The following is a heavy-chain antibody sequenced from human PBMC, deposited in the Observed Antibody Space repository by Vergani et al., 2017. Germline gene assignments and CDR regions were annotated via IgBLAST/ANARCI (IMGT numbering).Heavy chain of an antibody. CDR2: IIPNYNST. J-gene: IGHJ4*02. Sequence: QVLMVQSGAEVKKPGSSVKVSCKASGGTFSNYGISWVRQAPGQGLEWMGRIIPNYNSTAYVEKFQGRVTMTADESATTIFMELSSLRSEDTAVYYCAREGNYYDSTGFGPGGSFDWGPGTLVTVSS. CDR3: AREGNYYDSTGFGPGGSFD. CDR1: GGTFSNYG. V-gene: IGHV1-69*13. D-gene: IGHD3-22*01.